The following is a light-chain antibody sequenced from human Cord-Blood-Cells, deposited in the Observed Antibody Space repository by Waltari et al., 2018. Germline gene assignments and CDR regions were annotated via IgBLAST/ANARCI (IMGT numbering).Light chain of an antibody. V-gene: IGKV1-39*01. J-gene: IGKJ3*01. Sequence: IQMTQSPSSWSAPVGAGVTTTCRASQSISSYLNWYQQKPGKAPKLLIYAASSLQSGVTSRFSGSGSGTDFTLTISSLQPEDFATYYCQQSYSTPYTFGPGTKVDIK. CDR2: AAS. CDR1: QSISSY. CDR3: QQSYSTPYT.